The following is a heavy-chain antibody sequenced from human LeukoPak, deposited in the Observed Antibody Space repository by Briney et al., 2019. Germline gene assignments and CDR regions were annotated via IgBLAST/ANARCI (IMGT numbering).Heavy chain of an antibody. V-gene: IGHV1-2*02. CDR3: ARSPPFWSGYWGGGNAFDI. D-gene: IGHD3-3*01. CDR1: GYRFTGYY. Sequence: GASVKVSCKASGYRFTGYYMHWVRQAPGQGLEWMGWIDPNRGGTNYAQKFQGRVTMTRDTSISTAYMELSRLTSDDTAVYYCARSPPFWSGYWGGGNAFDIWGQGTMVTVSS. CDR2: IDPNRGGT. J-gene: IGHJ3*02.